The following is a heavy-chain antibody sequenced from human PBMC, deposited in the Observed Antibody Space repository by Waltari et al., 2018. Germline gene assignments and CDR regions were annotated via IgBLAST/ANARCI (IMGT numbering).Heavy chain of an antibody. CDR1: GFRFSNYW. CDR3: ARLAPRTYRSPVPGRHYYYGMDV. J-gene: IGHJ6*02. Sequence: EERLLESGGGLVQPGDSLRLSCAGPGFRFSNYWMNWVRQAPGKGLVWVARIGNDETSISYADSVKGRLTISRDNAKNTVYLQMKRLRVEDTAVYYCARLAPRTYRSPVPGRHYYYGMDVWGQGTTVTVSS. D-gene: IGHD3-10*01. V-gene: IGHV3-74*01. CDR2: IGNDETSI.